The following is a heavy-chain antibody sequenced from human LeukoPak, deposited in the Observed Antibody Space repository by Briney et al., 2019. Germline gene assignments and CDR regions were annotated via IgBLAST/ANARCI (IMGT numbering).Heavy chain of an antibody. D-gene: IGHD3-10*01. V-gene: IGHV3-23*01. CDR2: ISGSGGST. CDR1: GFTFSSYG. J-gene: IGHJ4*02. CDR3: AKISTYYGSGSYRSQYYFDY. Sequence: GGSLRLSCAASGFTFSSYGMHWVRQAPGKGLEWVSAISGSGGSTYYADSVKGRFTISRDNSKNTLYLQMNSLRAEDTAVYYCAKISTYYGSGSYRSQYYFDYWGQGTLVTVSS.